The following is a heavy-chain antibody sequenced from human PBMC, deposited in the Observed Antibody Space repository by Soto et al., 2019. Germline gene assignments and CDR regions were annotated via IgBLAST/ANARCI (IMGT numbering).Heavy chain of an antibody. J-gene: IGHJ4*02. CDR1: GFTFNNYA. CDR2: ISAGST. Sequence: GYLRLSCAASGFTFNNYAMSWVRQAPGKGLEWVSSISAGSTYYADSVKGRFIISRDTSKNTLYLQMNSLRAEDTAVYYCAKEISSMWFPLDSWGQGTLVTVSS. V-gene: IGHV3-23*01. CDR3: AKEISSMWFPLDS. D-gene: IGHD3-3*02.